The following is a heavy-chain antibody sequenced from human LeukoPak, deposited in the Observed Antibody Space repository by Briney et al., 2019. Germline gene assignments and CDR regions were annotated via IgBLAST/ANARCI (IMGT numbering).Heavy chain of an antibody. CDR3: ARFIMVVDIVATAYFDY. V-gene: IGHV4-39*07. CDR2: IYYSGST. D-gene: IGHD5-12*01. Sequence: PPETLSLTCTVSGGSISSSSYYWGWIRQPPGKGLEWIGSIYYSGSTYYNPSLKSRVTISVDTSKNQFSLKLSSVTAADTAVYYCARFIMVVDIVATAYFDYWGQGTLVTVSS. CDR1: GGSISSSSYY. J-gene: IGHJ4*02.